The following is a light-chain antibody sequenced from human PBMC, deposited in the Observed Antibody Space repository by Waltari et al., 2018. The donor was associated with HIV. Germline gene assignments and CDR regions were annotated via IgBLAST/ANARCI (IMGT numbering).Light chain of an antibody. CDR3: QQRTNWPPYS. J-gene: IGKJ2*03. V-gene: IGKV3-11*01. CDR1: QSVGSY. CDR2: DAS. Sequence: EIVLTQSPATLSLSPGERATLSCRASQSVGSYLAWYQQKPGQAPRLLIYDASNRATGIPARFSGRGSGTDFTLTISSLEPEDFAVYYCQQRTNWPPYSFGQGTKLEIK.